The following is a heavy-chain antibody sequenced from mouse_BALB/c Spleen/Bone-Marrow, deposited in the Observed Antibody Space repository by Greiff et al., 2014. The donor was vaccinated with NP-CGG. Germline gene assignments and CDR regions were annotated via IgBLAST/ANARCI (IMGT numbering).Heavy chain of an antibody. CDR1: GFSLTSYG. J-gene: IGHJ2*01. CDR2: IWAGGST. D-gene: IGHD2-1*01. Sequence: VKLVESGPGLVAPSQSPSITCTVSGFSLTSYGVHWVRQPPGKGLEWLGVIWAGGSTNYNSALMSRLSISKDNSKSQVFLKMNSLQTDDTAMYYCARSPQRTTMIGYWGQGTTLTVSS. CDR3: ARSPQRTTMIGY. V-gene: IGHV2-9*02.